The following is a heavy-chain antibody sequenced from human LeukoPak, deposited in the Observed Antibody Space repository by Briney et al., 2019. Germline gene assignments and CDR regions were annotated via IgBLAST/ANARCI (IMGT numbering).Heavy chain of an antibody. CDR1: GFTFSSYA. CDR3: ARDLRWGFGSGSYYDY. Sequence: GRSLRLSCAASGFTFSSYAVHWVRQAPGTGLEWEAFISYDGSNKYYADSVKGRFTISRDNSKNTLYLQMNSLRAEDTAVYYCARDLRWGFGSGSYYDYWGQGTLVTVSS. J-gene: IGHJ4*02. CDR2: ISYDGSNK. V-gene: IGHV3-30-3*01. D-gene: IGHD3-10*01.